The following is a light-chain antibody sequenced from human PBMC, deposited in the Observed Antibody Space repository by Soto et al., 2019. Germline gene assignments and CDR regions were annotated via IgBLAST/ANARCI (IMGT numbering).Light chain of an antibody. CDR3: QQHSNWFT. Sequence: EIVLTQSPATLSLSPGERATLSCRASQSVNSYLAWYQQKPGQAPRLLIYAASNRATGIPARFSGSGSGTDFTLTISSLEPEDFAVYYCQQHSNWFTFGGGTKVEIK. J-gene: IGKJ4*01. V-gene: IGKV3-11*01. CDR2: AAS. CDR1: QSVNSY.